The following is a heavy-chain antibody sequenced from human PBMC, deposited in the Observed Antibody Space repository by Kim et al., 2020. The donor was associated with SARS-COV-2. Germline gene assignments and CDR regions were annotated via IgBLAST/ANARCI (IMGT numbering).Heavy chain of an antibody. V-gene: IGHV3-23*01. CDR2: ISGSGGST. Sequence: GGSLRLSCAASGFTFSSYAMSWVRQAPGKGLEWVSAISGSGGSTYYADSVKGRFTSSRDNSKNTLYLQMNSLRAEDTAVYYCAKDLRAYGAYAMRVFDYWCQGTLVTVSS. CDR1: GFTFSSYA. CDR3: AKDLRAYGAYAMRVFDY. J-gene: IGHJ4*02. D-gene: IGHD4-17*01.